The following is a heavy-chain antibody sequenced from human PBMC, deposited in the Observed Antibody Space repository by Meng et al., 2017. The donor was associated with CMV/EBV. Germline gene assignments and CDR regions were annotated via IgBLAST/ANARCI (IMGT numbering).Heavy chain of an antibody. CDR3: ARDRYCSSTSCYWVGMDV. Sequence: GSLRLSCTVSGGSISSYYWTWIRQPPGKGLEWIGYMYYSGNTNHNPSLKSRVTMSVDTSKNQFSLNLSSVTPEDTAVYYCARDRYCSSTSCYWVGMDVWGQGTTVTVSS. D-gene: IGHD2-2*01. J-gene: IGHJ6*02. V-gene: IGHV4-59*12. CDR1: GGSISSYY. CDR2: MYYSGNT.